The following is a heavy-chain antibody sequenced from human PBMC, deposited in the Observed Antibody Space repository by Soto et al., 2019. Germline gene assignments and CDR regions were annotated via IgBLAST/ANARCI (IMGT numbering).Heavy chain of an antibody. J-gene: IGHJ3*02. V-gene: IGHV4-4*07. CDR3: ATTSKYYYDSSVLDLAAFDI. CDR1: GGSISSYY. Sequence: SETLSLTCTVSGGSISSYYWSWIRQPAGKGLEWIGRIYTSGSTNYNPSLKSRVTMSVDTSKNQFSLKLSSVTAADTAVYYCATTSKYYYDSSVLDLAAFDISGQGTMVTVSS. D-gene: IGHD3-22*01. CDR2: IYTSGST.